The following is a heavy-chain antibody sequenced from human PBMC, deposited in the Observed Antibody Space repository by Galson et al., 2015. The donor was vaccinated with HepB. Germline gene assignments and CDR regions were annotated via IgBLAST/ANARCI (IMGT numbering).Heavy chain of an antibody. Sequence: SLRLSGAASGFTFSSYSMNWVRQAQGKGLEWISYISSSSSTIYYADSVKGRFTISRDNANNSLYLQVNSLRDEDTAVYYCARSEDSSGYYYRSFDYWGQGTLVTVSS. J-gene: IGHJ4*02. CDR2: ISSSSSTI. CDR1: GFTFSSYS. CDR3: ARSEDSSGYYYRSFDY. V-gene: IGHV3-48*02. D-gene: IGHD3-22*01.